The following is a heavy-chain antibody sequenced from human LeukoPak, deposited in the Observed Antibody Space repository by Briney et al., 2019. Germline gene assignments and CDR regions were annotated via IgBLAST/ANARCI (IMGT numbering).Heavy chain of an antibody. J-gene: IGHJ6*03. Sequence: SSETLALTCIVSGGSISTNAFYWGWIRQPPWRGLEWFGSIYDGGSEFYNPSLKSRVTISADTSKNQCSLKLNSVTAADTAMYYCARQISDSYYYYMDVWGEGITVTVSS. CDR3: ARQISDSYYYYMDV. V-gene: IGHV4-39*01. CDR1: GGSISTNAFY. CDR2: IYDGGSE.